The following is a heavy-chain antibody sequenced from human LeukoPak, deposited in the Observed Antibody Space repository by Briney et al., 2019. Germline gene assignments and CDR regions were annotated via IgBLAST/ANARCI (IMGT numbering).Heavy chain of an antibody. CDR3: ASGGGWVFFN. Sequence: PGGSLRLSCAASGFTFSSYSMNWVRQAPGKGLEWEAHINQDGSEEYYVDSVKGRFTISRDNARNSQFLQMNSLRTEDTAVYYCASGGGWVFFNWGQGTLVTVSS. D-gene: IGHD6-19*01. V-gene: IGHV3-7*01. CDR1: GFTFSSYS. CDR2: INQDGSEE. J-gene: IGHJ4*02.